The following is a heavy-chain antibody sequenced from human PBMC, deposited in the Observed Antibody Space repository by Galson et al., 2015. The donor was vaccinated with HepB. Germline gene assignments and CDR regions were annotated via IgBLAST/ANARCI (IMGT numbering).Heavy chain of an antibody. CDR3: ARGAPVLGTKFNWCGS. Sequence: SVKVSCKASRYSFTGYDIHWVRQAPGQGLEWMGRINPTTGGTNYAQKFQGRVTMTRDTSIRTVYMELRRLRFDDTAVYYCARGAPVLGTKFNWCGSWGQGALVTVSS. J-gene: IGHJ5*01. CDR1: RYSFTGYD. D-gene: IGHD1-26*01. CDR2: INPTTGGT. V-gene: IGHV1-2*06.